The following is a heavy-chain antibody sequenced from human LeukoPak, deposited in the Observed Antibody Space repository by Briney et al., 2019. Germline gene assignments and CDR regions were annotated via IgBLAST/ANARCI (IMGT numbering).Heavy chain of an antibody. V-gene: IGHV4-34*01. CDR3: ARGGRRNYYGSGSYYDGRYYYYGMDV. CDR1: GGSFSGYY. D-gene: IGHD3-10*01. J-gene: IGHJ6*02. Sequence: SETLSLTCAVYGGSFSGYYWSWLRQPPGKGLEWIGEINHSGSTNYNPSLKSRVTISVDTSKDQFSLKMSSVTAADTAVYYCARGGRRNYYGSGSYYDGRYYYYGMDVWGQGTTVTVSS. CDR2: INHSGST.